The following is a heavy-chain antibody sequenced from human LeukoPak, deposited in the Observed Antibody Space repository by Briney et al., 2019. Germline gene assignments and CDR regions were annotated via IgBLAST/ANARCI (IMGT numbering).Heavy chain of an antibody. CDR1: GGTFSSYA. D-gene: IGHD6-19*01. J-gene: IGHJ4*02. CDR3: ARDEVAVAGTPFDY. Sequence: SVNVSCKASGGTFSSYAISWVRQAPGQGLEWMGRIIPILGIANYAQKFQGRVTITADKSTSTAYMELSSLRSEDTVVYYCARDEVAVAGTPFDYWGQGTLVTVSS. V-gene: IGHV1-69*04. CDR2: IIPILGIA.